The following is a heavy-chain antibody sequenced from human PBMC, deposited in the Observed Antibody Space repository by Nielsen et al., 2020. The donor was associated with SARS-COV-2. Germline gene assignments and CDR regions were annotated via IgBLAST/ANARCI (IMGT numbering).Heavy chain of an antibody. D-gene: IGHD4-17*01. J-gene: IGHJ4*02. V-gene: IGHV1-46*01. CDR3: ARGDSTVTTYYFDY. Sequence: ASVKVSCKASGYTFTSYYMHWVRQAPGQGLEWMGIINPSGGSTSYAQKFQGRVTMTTDTSTSTAYMELRSLRSDDTAVYYCARGDSTVTTYYFDYWGQGTLVTVSS. CDR2: INPSGGST. CDR1: GYTFTSYY.